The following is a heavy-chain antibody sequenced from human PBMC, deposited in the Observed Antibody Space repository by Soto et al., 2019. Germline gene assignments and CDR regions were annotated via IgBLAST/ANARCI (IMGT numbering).Heavy chain of an antibody. Sequence: SETLSLTCAVYGGSFTGYYWSWMRQPPGKGLEWIGYIYHSGSTYYNPSLKSRVTISVDRSKNQFSLKLSSVTAADTAVYYCARVPDVRGQGTTVTVSS. V-gene: IGHV4-30-2*01. J-gene: IGHJ6*02. CDR3: ARVPDV. CDR1: GGSFTGYY. CDR2: IYHSGST.